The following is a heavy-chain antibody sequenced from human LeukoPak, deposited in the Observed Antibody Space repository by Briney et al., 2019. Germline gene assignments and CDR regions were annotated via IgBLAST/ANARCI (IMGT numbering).Heavy chain of an antibody. D-gene: IGHD1-26*01. CDR1: GGSISSYY. V-gene: IGHV4-59*08. J-gene: IGHJ4*02. Sequence: PSETLSLTCTVSGGSISSYYWSWIRQPPGKGLEWIGYIYYSGSTNHNPSLKTRATISVDTSKNLCSLKLSSVTAADTAVYYCARLGRSGSYSHCDYWGQGTLVTVSS. CDR3: ARLGRSGSYSHCDY. CDR2: IYYSGST.